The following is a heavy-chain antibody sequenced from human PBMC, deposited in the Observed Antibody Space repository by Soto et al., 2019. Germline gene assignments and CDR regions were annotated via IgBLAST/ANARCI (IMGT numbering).Heavy chain of an antibody. V-gene: IGHV1-8*01. CDR1: GYTFTSYD. D-gene: IGHD1-7*01. Sequence: ASVKVSCKASGYTFTSYDINWVRQATGQGLEWMGWMNPNSGNTGYAQKFQGRVTMTRNTSISTAYMELSSLRSEDTAVYYCARAVTGTIFYSYYMDVGGKGTTVTVSS. CDR3: ARAVTGTIFYSYYMDV. CDR2: MNPNSGNT. J-gene: IGHJ6*03.